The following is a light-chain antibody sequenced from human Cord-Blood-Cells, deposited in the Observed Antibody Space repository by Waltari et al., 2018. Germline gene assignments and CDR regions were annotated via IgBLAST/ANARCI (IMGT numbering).Light chain of an antibody. Sequence: QSALTQPRSVSGSPGQPVTISCTGTSSDLGGYNYVSWYQQHPGTAPKLMIYDVSKRPSGVPDRFSGSKSGNTASLTISGLQAEDEADYYCCSYVGSYTWVFGGGTKLTVL. CDR1: SSDLGGYNY. CDR2: DVS. CDR3: CSYVGSYTWV. V-gene: IGLV2-11*01. J-gene: IGLJ3*02.